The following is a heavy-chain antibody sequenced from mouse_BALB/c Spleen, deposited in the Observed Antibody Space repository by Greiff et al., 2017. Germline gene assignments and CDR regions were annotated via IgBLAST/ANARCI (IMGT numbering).Heavy chain of an antibody. J-gene: IGHJ4*01. Sequence: VQLKESGPSIVKPSQTLSLTCSVTGDSITSGYWNWIRKFPGNKLEYMGYIRYSGSTYYNPSLKSRISITRDTSKNQYNLQLNSVTTEDTATYYCARDYRYDGAMDYWGQGTSVTVSS. D-gene: IGHD2-14*01. CDR1: GDSITSGY. V-gene: IGHV3-8*02. CDR2: IRYSGST. CDR3: ARDYRYDGAMDY.